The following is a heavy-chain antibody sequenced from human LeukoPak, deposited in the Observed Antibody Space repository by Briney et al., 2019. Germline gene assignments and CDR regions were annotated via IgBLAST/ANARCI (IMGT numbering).Heavy chain of an antibody. Sequence: ASVKVSCKASGYTFTGYYMHWVRQAPGQGLEWMGWIIPNSGGTSYAQKFQGRVTMTTDTSTSTAYMELRSLRSDDAAVYYCASSMGDILTYFDYWGQGTLVTVSS. CDR3: ASSMGDILTYFDY. D-gene: IGHD3-9*01. J-gene: IGHJ4*02. CDR1: GYTFTGYY. V-gene: IGHV1-2*02. CDR2: IIPNSGGT.